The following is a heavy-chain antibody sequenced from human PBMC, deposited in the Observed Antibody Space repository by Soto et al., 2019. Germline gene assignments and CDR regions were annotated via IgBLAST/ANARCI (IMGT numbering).Heavy chain of an antibody. D-gene: IGHD6-25*01. CDR3: AKAPRGLRGSWFDP. CDR1: GFTFSDYY. Sequence: GGSLRLSCAASGFTFSDYYMSWIRQAPGKGLEWVSYISGSGGSTYYADSVKGRFTISRDNSKNTLYLQMNSLRAEDTAVYYCAKAPRGLRGSWFDPWGQGTLVTVSS. J-gene: IGHJ5*02. CDR2: ISGSGGST. V-gene: IGHV3-23*01.